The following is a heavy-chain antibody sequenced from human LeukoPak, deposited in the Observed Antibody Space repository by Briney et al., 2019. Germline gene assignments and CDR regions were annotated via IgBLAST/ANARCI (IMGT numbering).Heavy chain of an antibody. V-gene: IGHV4-4*07. J-gene: IGHJ5*02. CDR1: GGSISGYY. CDR2: IYTSGST. Sequence: PSETLSLTCTVSGGSISGYYWSWIRQPAGKGLEWIGRIYTSGSTNYNPSLKSRLTISLDTSKNQFSLRLSSVTAADTAVYYCARQFDPWGQGILVTVSS. CDR3: ARQFDP.